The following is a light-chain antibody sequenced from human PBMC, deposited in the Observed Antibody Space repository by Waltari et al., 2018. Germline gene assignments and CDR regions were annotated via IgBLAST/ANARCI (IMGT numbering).Light chain of an antibody. CDR3: ATWDGSLNAVV. V-gene: IGLV1-44*01. CDR2: GNN. CDR1: NFNVGSNV. J-gene: IGLJ2*01. Sequence: QSVLTQPPSASGTPGQRVTISCSGSNFNVGSNVVNWYQQLPGTAPKLLIYGNNQRPSGVPDRFSGSKSGNSASLAISGLQSDDEADYHCATWDGSLNAVVFGGGTKLTVL.